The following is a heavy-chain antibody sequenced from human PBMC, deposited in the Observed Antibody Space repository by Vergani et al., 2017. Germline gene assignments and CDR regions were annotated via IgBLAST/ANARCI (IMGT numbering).Heavy chain of an antibody. J-gene: IGHJ4*02. CDR1: GFTFDDYA. CDR3: ARGWFLFDY. D-gene: IGHD2-15*01. CDR2: INWNSGSI. Sequence: EVQLVESGGGLVQPGRSLRLSCAASGFTFDDYAMHWVRQAPGKGLEWVSGINWNSGSIGYADSVKGRFTISRDNAKNLLYLQMNSLRAEDTAVYFCARGWFLFDYWGQGTLVTVSS. V-gene: IGHV3-9*01.